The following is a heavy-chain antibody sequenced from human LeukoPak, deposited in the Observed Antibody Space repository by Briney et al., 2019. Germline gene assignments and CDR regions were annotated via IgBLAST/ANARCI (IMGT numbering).Heavy chain of an antibody. CDR2: ISSSGSTI. Sequence: GGPLRLSCAASGFTFSDYYMSWIRQAPGKGLEWVSYISSSGSTIYYADSVKGRFTISRDNSKNTLYLQMNSLRAEDTAVYYCAKVTIQLWLYFDYWGQGTLVTVSS. CDR3: AKVTIQLWLYFDY. V-gene: IGHV3-11*01. CDR1: GFTFSDYY. J-gene: IGHJ4*02. D-gene: IGHD5-18*01.